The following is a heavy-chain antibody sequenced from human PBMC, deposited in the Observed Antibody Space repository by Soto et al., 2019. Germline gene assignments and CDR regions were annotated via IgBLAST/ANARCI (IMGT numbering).Heavy chain of an antibody. Sequence: EVQLVESGGGLVQPGRSLRLSCTASGFTFGDYAMSWFRQAPGKGLEWVGFIRSKAYGGTTEYAASVKGRFTISRDDSKSIAYLQMNSLKTEDTAVYYCTRDWGRYSSGWDAFDIWGQGTMVTVSS. J-gene: IGHJ3*02. CDR1: GFTFGDYA. V-gene: IGHV3-49*03. CDR3: TRDWGRYSSGWDAFDI. CDR2: IRSKAYGGTT. D-gene: IGHD6-19*01.